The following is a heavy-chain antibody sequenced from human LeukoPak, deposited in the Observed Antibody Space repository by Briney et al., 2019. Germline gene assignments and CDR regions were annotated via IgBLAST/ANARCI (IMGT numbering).Heavy chain of an antibody. Sequence: GSLRLSCAASGFTFSDYYMSWIRQAPGKGLEWVSYISSSGSAIYYADSVKGRFTISRDNAKNSLYLQMNSLRVEDTAVYYCARVSLAGTGPFDIWGQGTMVTASS. CDR3: ARVSLAGTGPFDI. CDR2: ISSSGSAI. CDR1: GFTFSDYY. V-gene: IGHV3-11*04. D-gene: IGHD6-19*01. J-gene: IGHJ3*02.